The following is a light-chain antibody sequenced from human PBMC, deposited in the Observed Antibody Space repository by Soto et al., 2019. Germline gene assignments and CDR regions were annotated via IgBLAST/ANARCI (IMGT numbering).Light chain of an antibody. Sequence: QSVLTQPPSVSGAPGQRVTISCTGSSSNIGAGYDVHWYQQLPGPAPKLLIYGNSNRPSGVPDRFSGSKSVTSASLAITGLQAEDEADYYCQSYDSSLSGNVVFGGGTKLTVL. V-gene: IGLV1-40*01. CDR3: QSYDSSLSGNVV. CDR1: SSNIGAGYD. J-gene: IGLJ2*01. CDR2: GNS.